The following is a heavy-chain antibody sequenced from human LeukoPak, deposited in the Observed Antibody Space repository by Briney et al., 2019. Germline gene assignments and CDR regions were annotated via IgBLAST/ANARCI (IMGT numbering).Heavy chain of an antibody. CDR2: FDPEDGET. CDR1: GYTLTELS. CDR3: ATDTTPRWEQRVSFFDY. Sequence: ASVKVSCKVSGYTLTELSMHWVRQAPGKGLEWMGGFDPEDGETIYAQKFQGRVTMTEDTSTDTAYMELSSLRSEDTAVYYCATDTTPRWEQRVSFFDYWGQGTLVTVSS. V-gene: IGHV1-24*01. J-gene: IGHJ4*02. D-gene: IGHD4-23*01.